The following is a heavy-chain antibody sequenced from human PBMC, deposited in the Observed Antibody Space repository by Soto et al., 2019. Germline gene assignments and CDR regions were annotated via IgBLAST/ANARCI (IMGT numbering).Heavy chain of an antibody. D-gene: IGHD3-22*01. J-gene: IGHJ4*02. V-gene: IGHV3-33*01. CDR1: GFTFSSYG. CDR2: IWYDGSNK. CDR3: ARDGYYYDSSGYYPHFDY. Sequence: GGSLRLSCAASGFTFSSYGMHWVRQAPGKGLEWVAVIWYDGSNKYYADSVKGRFTISRDNSKNTLYLQMNSLRAEDTAVYYCARDGYYYDSSGYYPHFDYWGQGTLVTVSS.